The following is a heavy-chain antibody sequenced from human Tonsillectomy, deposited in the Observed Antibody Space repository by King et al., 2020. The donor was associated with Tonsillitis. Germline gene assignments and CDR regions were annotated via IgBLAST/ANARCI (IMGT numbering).Heavy chain of an antibody. V-gene: IGHV4-31*03. CDR1: GGSISSGGYY. CDR2: IYYSGST. J-gene: IGHJ6*02. D-gene: IGHD2-2*01. CDR3: ASIGVPAAMGYYGMDV. Sequence: VQLQESGPGLVKPSQTLSLTCTVSGGSISSGGYYWSWIRQHPGKGLEWIGYIYYSGSTYYNPSLKSRVTISVDTSKNQFSLKLSSVTAADTAVYYWASIGVPAAMGYYGMDVWGQGTTVTVSS.